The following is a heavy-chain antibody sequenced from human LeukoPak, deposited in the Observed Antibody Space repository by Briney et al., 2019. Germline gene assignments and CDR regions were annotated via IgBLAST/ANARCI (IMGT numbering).Heavy chain of an antibody. CDR1: GFSFSTYW. D-gene: IGHD2-15*01. J-gene: IGHJ5*02. Sequence: GGSLRLSCAASGFSFSTYWMHWVRQAPGKGLVWVSRINGDGSTTNYADSVKGRFTISRDNAKNTLYLQMNSLRAEDTAVYYCTRRVDATRWYDPWGQGTLVTVSS. V-gene: IGHV3-74*01. CDR2: INGDGSTT. CDR3: TRRVDATRWYDP.